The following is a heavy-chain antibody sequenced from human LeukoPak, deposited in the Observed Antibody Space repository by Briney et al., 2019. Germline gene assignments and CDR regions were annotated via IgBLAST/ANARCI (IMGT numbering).Heavy chain of an antibody. Sequence: ASVKVSCKASGYTFTSYDINWVRQATGQGLEWMGWMNPNSDNTGYAQKFQGRVTMTRNTSISTAYMELSSLRSEDTAVYYCARGAGTHYYYYYYMDVWGKGTTVTVSS. CDR2: MNPNSDNT. CDR3: ARGAGTHYYYYYYMDV. J-gene: IGHJ6*03. CDR1: GYTFTSYD. V-gene: IGHV1-8*01. D-gene: IGHD1-1*01.